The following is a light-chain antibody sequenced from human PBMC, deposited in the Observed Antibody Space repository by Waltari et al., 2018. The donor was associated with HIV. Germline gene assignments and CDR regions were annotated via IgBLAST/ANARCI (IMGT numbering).Light chain of an antibody. CDR3: AAWDDNRNAVV. CDR1: RSTIGTKN. J-gene: IGLJ2*01. V-gene: IGLV1-44*01. Sequence: QSVLTQPPSASGTPGPRAAISCSGRRSTIGTKNLPWYQQLSGTSPKLLINSNKQRPSGVPDRFSGSKSGTSGSLAISGLQSEDEADYYCAAWDDNRNAVVFGGGTKLTVL. CDR2: SNK.